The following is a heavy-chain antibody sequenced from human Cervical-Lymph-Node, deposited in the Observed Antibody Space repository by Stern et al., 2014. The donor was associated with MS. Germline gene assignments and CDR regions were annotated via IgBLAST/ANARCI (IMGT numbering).Heavy chain of an antibody. CDR2: ISSTGNNQ. J-gene: IGHJ4*02. CDR3: AKSPY. Sequence: HVQLVESGGDVVQPGRSLRLSCAASGFNFNNYGMHWVRQAPGKGLEWVATISSTGNNQYYADSVKGRFAISRDKSRNSVHLEMSSLRPEDTAVYYCAKSPYWGQGTLVSVST. CDR1: GFNFNNYG. V-gene: IGHV3-30*18.